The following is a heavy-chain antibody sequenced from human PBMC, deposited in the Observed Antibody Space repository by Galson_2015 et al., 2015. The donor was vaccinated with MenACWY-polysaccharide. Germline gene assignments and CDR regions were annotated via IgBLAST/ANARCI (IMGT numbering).Heavy chain of an antibody. CDR2: IKKDGSEK. J-gene: IGHJ6*02. D-gene: IGHD4-23*01. CDR1: GFTFSSYW. CDR3: ARDGGGGLIEREDYFCYGIGV. V-gene: IGHV3-7*01. Sequence: SLRLSCAASGFTFSSYWMNWVRQAPGKGLEWVATIKKDGSEKYYVDSVKGRFTISRDNAKNSLYLQMNNLRAEDTAVYFCARDGGGGLIEREDYFCYGIGVSFQGTP.